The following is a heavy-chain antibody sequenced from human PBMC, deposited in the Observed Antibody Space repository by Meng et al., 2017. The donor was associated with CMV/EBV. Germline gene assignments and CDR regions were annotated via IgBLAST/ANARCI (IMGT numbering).Heavy chain of an antibody. CDR1: GFTVSSNY. CDR2: IYSGGST. J-gene: IGHJ3*02. D-gene: IGHD2/OR15-2a*01. Sequence: GESLKISCAASGFTVSSNYMSWVRQAPGKGLEWVSVIYSGGSTYYADSVKGRLTISRDNSKNTLYLQMNSLRAEDTAVYYCARKIVDDAFDIWGQGTMVTVSS. CDR3: ARKIVDDAFDI. V-gene: IGHV3-66*02.